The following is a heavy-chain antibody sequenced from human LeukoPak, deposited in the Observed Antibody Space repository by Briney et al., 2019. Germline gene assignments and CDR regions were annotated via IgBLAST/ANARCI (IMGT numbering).Heavy chain of an antibody. J-gene: IGHJ4*02. CDR1: GFTFSKYT. D-gene: IGHD7-27*01. CDR3: AKDFTPDGIWGIDY. CDR2: IYGGGSGST. Sequence: GGSLRLSCVASGFTFSKYTMSWVRQAPGKGLEWVSGIYGGGSGSTFYAESVKGRFTISRDNSKNTLYLQMNSLRDEDTAIYYCAKDFTPDGIWGIDYWGRGTLITVSS. V-gene: IGHV3-23*01.